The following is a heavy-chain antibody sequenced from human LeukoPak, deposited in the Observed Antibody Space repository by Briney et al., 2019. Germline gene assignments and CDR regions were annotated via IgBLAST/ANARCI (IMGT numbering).Heavy chain of an antibody. CDR2: FYAGGTT. D-gene: IGHD3-3*02. CDR1: GFTVSDNY. CDR3: XXXXXXXXYILAY. V-gene: IGHV3-53*01. J-gene: IGHJ1*01. Sequence: PGGSLRLSCAVSGFTVSDNYISWVRQAPGKGLEWVSIFYAGGTTYYADSVKGRFTMSRDSSKNTLFLHINSLKAEDTAMYYCXXXXXXXXYILAYWGQGTLVTVSS.